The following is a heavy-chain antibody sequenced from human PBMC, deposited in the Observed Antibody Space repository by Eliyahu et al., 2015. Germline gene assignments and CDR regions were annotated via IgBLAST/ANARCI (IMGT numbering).Heavy chain of an antibody. CDR3: ARGRRVVAATGIREGRFDP. D-gene: IGHD2-15*01. J-gene: IGHJ5*02. CDR2: IYYRGGT. V-gene: IGHV4-31*01. Sequence: QVQLQESGPGLVKPAQTLSLTCTVSGGSISSGGYYWSWIRQHPGKGLEWIGYIYYRGGTYYNPSLKSQVTMSVDTSKNQFSLKLTSVTAADTAVYYCARGRRVVAATGIREGRFDPWGQGTLVTVSS. CDR1: GGSISSGGYY.